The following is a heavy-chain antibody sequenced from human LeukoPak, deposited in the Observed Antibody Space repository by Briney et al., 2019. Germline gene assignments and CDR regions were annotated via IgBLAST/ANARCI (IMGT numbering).Heavy chain of an antibody. D-gene: IGHD5/OR15-5a*01. J-gene: IGHJ6*02. V-gene: IGHV4-61*08. Sequence: PSETLSLTCTVSGGSISSGGYYWSWIRQHPGKGLEWIAYIYNSGSTNYNPSLKSRVTISVDTSKNQFSLKISSVTAADTAVYYCARDVRLRSTSVNYYYGMDVWGQGTTVTVSS. CDR1: GGSISSGGYY. CDR2: IYNSGST. CDR3: ARDVRLRSTSVNYYYGMDV.